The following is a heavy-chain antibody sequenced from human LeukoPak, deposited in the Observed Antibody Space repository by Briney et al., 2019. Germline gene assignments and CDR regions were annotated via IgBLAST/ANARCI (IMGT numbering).Heavy chain of an antibody. CDR2: IYYSGST. J-gene: IGHJ4*02. D-gene: IGHD2-2*01. CDR1: GGSISSSSYY. V-gene: IGHV4-39*01. Sequence: SETLSLTCTVSGGSISSSSYYWGWIRQPPGKGLEWIGSIYYSGSTYYNPSLKSRVTISVDTPKNQFSLKLSSVTAADTAVYYCARQLEVPAAGMLWDFDYWGQGTLVTVSS. CDR3: ARQLEVPAAGMLWDFDY.